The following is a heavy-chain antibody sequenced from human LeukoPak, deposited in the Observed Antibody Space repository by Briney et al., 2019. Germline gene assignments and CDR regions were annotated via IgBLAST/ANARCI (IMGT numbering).Heavy chain of an antibody. CDR3: ARDRSVDTAMAYFDY. CDR1: GGTFSSYA. Sequence: ASVKVSCKASGGTFSSYAISWVRQAPGQGLEWMGGIIPIFGTANYAQKFQGRVTITADESTSTAYIELSSLRSEDTAVYYCARDRSVDTAMAYFDYWGQGTLVTVSS. J-gene: IGHJ4*02. V-gene: IGHV1-69*13. D-gene: IGHD5-18*01. CDR2: IIPIFGTA.